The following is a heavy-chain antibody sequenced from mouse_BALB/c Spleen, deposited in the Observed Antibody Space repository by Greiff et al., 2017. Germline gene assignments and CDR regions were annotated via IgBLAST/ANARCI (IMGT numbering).Heavy chain of an antibody. Sequence: VQLKESGAELVRPGALVKLSCKASGFNIKDYYMHWVKQRPEQGLEWIGWIDPENGNTIYDPKFQGKASITADTSSNTAYLQLSSLTSEDTAVYYCARATVGGDYWGQGTSVTVSS. CDR1: GFNIKDYY. CDR2: IDPENGNT. D-gene: IGHD1-1*01. CDR3: ARATVGGDY. V-gene: IGHV14-1*02. J-gene: IGHJ4*01.